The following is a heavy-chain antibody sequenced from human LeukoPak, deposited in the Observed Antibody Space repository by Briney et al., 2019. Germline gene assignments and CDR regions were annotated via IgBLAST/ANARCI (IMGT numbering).Heavy chain of an antibody. V-gene: IGHV5-51*01. CDR1: ANSFTSQW. CDR3: GSGERSYHFDN. J-gene: IGHJ4*02. CDR2: MDPGDSDT. Sequence: GESLKISCKGSANSFTSQWIGWVRQMPGKGPEWMGIMDPGDSDTRYSPSFEGHVTISADKSITTAYLQWSSLKASDTAMYYCGSGERSYHFDNWGQGSLVTVSS. D-gene: IGHD1-26*01.